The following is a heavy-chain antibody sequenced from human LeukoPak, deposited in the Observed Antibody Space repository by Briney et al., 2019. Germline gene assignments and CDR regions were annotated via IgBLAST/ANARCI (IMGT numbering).Heavy chain of an antibody. CDR2: ISSSSSYI. Sequence: GGSLRLSCAASGFTFSSYSMNWVRQAPGKGLEWVSSISSSSSYIYYADSVKGRFTISRDNAKNSLYLQMNSLRAEDTAVYYCARSYYDFWSGYGYYFDYWGQGTLVTVSS. CDR3: ARSYYDFWSGYGYYFDY. J-gene: IGHJ4*02. CDR1: GFTFSSYS. V-gene: IGHV3-21*01. D-gene: IGHD3-3*01.